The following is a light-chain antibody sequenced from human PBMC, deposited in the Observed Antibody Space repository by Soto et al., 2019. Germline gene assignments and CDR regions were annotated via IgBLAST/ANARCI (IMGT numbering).Light chain of an antibody. Sequence: EVIMTQSPDIVSVSPGERATLSCRASQSVSTRLAWYQQKPGQAPRLLIHDASTRATGIPARFSGSGSGTEFTLTISSLQAEDVAVYYCQQYYSTPWTFGQGTKVEIK. V-gene: IGKV3-15*01. J-gene: IGKJ1*01. CDR3: QQYYSTPWT. CDR2: DAS. CDR1: QSVSTR.